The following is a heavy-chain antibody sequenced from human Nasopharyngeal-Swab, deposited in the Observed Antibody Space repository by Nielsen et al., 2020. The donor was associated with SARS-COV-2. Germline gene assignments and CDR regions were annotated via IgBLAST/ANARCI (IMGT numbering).Heavy chain of an antibody. Sequence: WVRQAPGQGLEWMGGIIPIFGTANYAQKFQGRVTLTADESASTAYMELSSLRSEDTAVYYCARVPISTGGYYYYYYYMDVWGKGTTVTVSS. J-gene: IGHJ6*03. V-gene: IGHV1-69*01. D-gene: IGHD7-27*01. CDR2: IIPIFGTA. CDR3: ARVPISTGGYYYYYYYMDV.